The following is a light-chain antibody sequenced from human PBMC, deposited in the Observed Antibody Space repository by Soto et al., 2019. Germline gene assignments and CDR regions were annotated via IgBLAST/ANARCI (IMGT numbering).Light chain of an antibody. J-gene: IGKJ2*01. CDR3: QQSYITPYT. Sequence: DIQMTQSPSSLSASVGDTVTITCRASQSISVHLNWYQQKPGKVPKLLIYAASNLQSGVPLRYSGSGSETDFPLTISSLQHEDFATYYCQQSYITPYTFGQGTKLEIK. CDR1: QSISVH. CDR2: AAS. V-gene: IGKV1-39*01.